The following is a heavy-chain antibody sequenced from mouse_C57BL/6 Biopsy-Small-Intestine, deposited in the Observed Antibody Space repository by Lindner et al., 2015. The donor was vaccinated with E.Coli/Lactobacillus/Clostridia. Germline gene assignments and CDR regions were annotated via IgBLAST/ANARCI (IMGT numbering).Heavy chain of an antibody. Sequence: VQLQESGPGLVKPSQTVFLTCTVTGISITTGNYRWSWIRQFPGNKLEWIGYIYYSGTITYNPSLTSRTTITRDTPKNQFFLEMNSLTAEDTATYYCARVYGYDWYFDVWGTGTTVTVSS. V-gene: IGHV3-5*01. CDR3: ARVYGYDWYFDV. CDR1: GISITTGNYR. D-gene: IGHD2-2*01. J-gene: IGHJ1*03. CDR2: IYYSGTI.